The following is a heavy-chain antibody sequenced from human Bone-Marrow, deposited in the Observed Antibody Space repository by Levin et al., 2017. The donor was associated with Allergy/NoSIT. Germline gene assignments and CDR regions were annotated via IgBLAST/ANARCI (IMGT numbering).Heavy chain of an antibody. J-gene: IGHJ5*01. CDR1: GFSFSNAW. Sequence: PGGSLRLSCAASGFSFSNAWMHWVRQAPGKGLEWVGRITDGGTTDYAAPVKGRFTISKDASKPTLYLQMDSLKSEDTAIYYCTTDPSTNLHNGFWSGYGYSWGQGALVIVSS. V-gene: IGHV3-15*07. CDR2: ITDGGTT. D-gene: IGHD3-3*01. CDR3: TTDPSTNLHNGFWSGYGYS.